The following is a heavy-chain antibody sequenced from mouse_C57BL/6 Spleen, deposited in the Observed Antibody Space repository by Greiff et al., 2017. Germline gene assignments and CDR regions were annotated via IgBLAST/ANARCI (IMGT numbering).Heavy chain of an antibody. Sequence: VQLQQSGPELVKPGASVKISCKASGYTFTDYYINWVKQRPGQGLAWIGWIYPGSGNTKYNEKFKGKATLTVDTSSSTAYMQLSSLTSEDSAVYFCANYYGSSYGYFDVWGTGTTVTVSS. CDR1: GYTFTDYY. V-gene: IGHV1-84*01. D-gene: IGHD1-1*01. CDR3: ANYYGSSYGYFDV. CDR2: IYPGSGNT. J-gene: IGHJ1*03.